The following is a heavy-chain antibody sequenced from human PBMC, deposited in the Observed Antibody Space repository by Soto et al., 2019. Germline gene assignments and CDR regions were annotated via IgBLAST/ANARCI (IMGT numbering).Heavy chain of an antibody. Sequence: QVQLQESGPGLVKPSETLPITCAVSGGSISNGNWWSWVRQPPGKGLEWIGEIYHSGRTNYNPSLKSRVSISVDTSKNQFSLKLTSVTAADTAIYYCARAAAYCLDSWGQGTLVTVAS. D-gene: IGHD6-25*01. V-gene: IGHV4-4*02. CDR3: ARAAAYCLDS. CDR1: GGSISNGNW. J-gene: IGHJ4*02. CDR2: IYHSGRT.